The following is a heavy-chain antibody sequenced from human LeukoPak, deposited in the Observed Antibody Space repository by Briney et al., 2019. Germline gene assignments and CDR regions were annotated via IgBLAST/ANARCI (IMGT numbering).Heavy chain of an antibody. J-gene: IGHJ4*02. CDR3: ARVHGGYPFDY. D-gene: IGHD2-15*01. CDR2: ISSSSSTI. CDR1: GFTFSSYE. Sequence: GGSLRLSCAASGFTFSSYEMNWVRQAPGKGLEWVSYISSSSSTIYYADSVKGRFTISRDNAKNSVYLQMNSLRAEDTAVYYCARVHGGYPFDYWGQGTLVTVSS. V-gene: IGHV3-48*01.